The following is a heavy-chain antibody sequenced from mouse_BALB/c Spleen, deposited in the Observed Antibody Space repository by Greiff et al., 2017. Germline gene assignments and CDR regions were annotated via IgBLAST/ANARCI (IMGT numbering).Heavy chain of an antibody. V-gene: IGHV5-17*02. CDR3: ARGVGRDYAMDY. J-gene: IGHJ4*01. D-gene: IGHD4-1*01. Sequence: EVQVVESGGGLVQPGGSRKLSCAASGFTFSSFGMHWVRQAPEKGLEWVAYISSGSSTIYYADTVKGRFTISRDNPKNTLFLQMTSLRSEDTAMYYCARGVGRDYAMDYWGQGTSVTVSA. CDR1: GFTFSSFG. CDR2: ISSGSSTI.